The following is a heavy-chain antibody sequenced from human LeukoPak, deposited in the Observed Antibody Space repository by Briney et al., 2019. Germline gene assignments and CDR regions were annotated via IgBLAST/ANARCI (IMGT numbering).Heavy chain of an antibody. Sequence: SDTVSLTYALYGGSFRGLYWGWIRQPPGEGLEWIGEINHNGSTNYNPSLKSRVTISVDTSKNQFSLKLSSVTAADTAVYYCASLYSSSNYWGQGTLVTVSS. CDR2: INHNGST. J-gene: IGHJ4*02. CDR1: GGSFRGLY. D-gene: IGHD6-6*01. V-gene: IGHV4-34*01. CDR3: ASLYSSSNY.